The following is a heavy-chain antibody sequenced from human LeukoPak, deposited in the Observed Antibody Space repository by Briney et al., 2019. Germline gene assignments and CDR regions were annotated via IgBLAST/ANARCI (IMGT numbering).Heavy chain of an antibody. CDR1: GFTFSSYW. Sequence: GGSLRLSCAASGFTFSSYWMHWVRQAPGKGLVWVSRINSDGSTTYYADSVKGRFTISRGNSKNTLYLQMNSLRAEDTAVYYCAKVRRKNYYDSSGYYHYWGQGTLVTVSS. J-gene: IGHJ4*02. D-gene: IGHD3-22*01. V-gene: IGHV3-74*01. CDR2: INSDGSTT. CDR3: AKVRRKNYYDSSGYYHY.